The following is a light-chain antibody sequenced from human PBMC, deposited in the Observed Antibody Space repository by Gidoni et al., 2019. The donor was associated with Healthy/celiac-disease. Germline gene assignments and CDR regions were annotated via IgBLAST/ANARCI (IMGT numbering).Light chain of an antibody. CDR1: SSNIGSNY. Sequence: QSVLTQPPSASGPPGQRVTISCSGSSSNIGSNYVYWYQQLPGTDPKLLIYSNNQRPSGVPDRFSGSKSGTSASLAISGLRSEDEADYYCAAWDDSLSGPHVVFGGGTKLTVL. J-gene: IGLJ2*01. CDR2: SNN. CDR3: AAWDDSLSGPHVV. V-gene: IGLV1-47*02.